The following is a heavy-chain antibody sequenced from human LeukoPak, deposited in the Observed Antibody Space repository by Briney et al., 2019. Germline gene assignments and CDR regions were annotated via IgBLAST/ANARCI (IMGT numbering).Heavy chain of an antibody. Sequence: PGASLRLSCAASGFTFSNYAMSWVRQAPGKGLEWVSAITGSGTNTYYADSLKGRFTISRDNSKNTLFLQMNSLRHEDTAIYYCVIWGDYDVLTGDYVLDYWGQGTLVTVSS. D-gene: IGHD3-9*01. V-gene: IGHV3-23*01. CDR1: GFTFSNYA. J-gene: IGHJ4*02. CDR2: ITGSGTNT. CDR3: VIWGDYDVLTGDYVLDY.